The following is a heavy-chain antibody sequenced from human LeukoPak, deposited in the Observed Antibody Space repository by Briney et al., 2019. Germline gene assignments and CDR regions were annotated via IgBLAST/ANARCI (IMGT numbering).Heavy chain of an antibody. J-gene: IGHJ4*02. V-gene: IGHV3-66*01. CDR1: GFTVSSNH. CDR3: ARDRPAGGVDY. CDR2: IHSDGTT. Sequence: GGSLRLSCAASGFTVSSNHMSWVRQAPGKGLEWVSIIHSDGTTYYADSVKGRFTISRDNSQKTLYLQMTSPRAEDTAVYYCARDRPAGGVDYWGQGTLVTVSS. D-gene: IGHD1-26*01.